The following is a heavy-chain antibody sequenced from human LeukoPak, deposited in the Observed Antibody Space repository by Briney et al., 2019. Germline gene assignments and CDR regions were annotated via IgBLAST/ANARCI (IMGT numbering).Heavy chain of an antibody. D-gene: IGHD3-16*01. J-gene: IGHJ5*02. CDR1: GGSISSSSYY. CDR2: VYFDGGT. Sequence: SETLSLTCTVSGGSISSSSYYWGWIRQPPGKGLEWIGSVYFDGGTHYHPSLQSRVTVSIDTSKNQFSLRLSSVTAADTALFYCARDHYYDGRGTFDPWGEGTLVTVSS. V-gene: IGHV4-39*07. CDR3: ARDHYYDGRGTFDP.